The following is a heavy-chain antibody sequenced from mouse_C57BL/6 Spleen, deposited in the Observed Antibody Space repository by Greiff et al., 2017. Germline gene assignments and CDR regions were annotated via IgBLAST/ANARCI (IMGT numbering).Heavy chain of an antibody. J-gene: IGHJ4*01. CDR2: IDPADGET. CDR1: GFNINDYY. CDR3: ALGRAYYAMAY. V-gene: IGHV14-2*01. D-gene: IGHD4-1*01. Sequence: VQLQQSGAELVKPGASVKLSCTASGFNINDYYMHWVKQRTEQGLEWIGRIDPADGETKSAPKFQGKATITADTSSNTAYLQLSSLTSADTAVYYGALGRAYYAMAYWGQGTSVTVSS.